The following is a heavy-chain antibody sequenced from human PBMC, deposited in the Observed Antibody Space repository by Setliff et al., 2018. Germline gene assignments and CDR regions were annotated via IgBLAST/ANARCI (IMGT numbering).Heavy chain of an antibody. Sequence: SETLSLTCAASGGTFTYYYWWNWVRQPPGKGLEWIGDIYQSGTTNYNPSLKSRVTISADTSKNQFSLKLKSVTAADTAVYYCARAPGRNIRGDYWGQGALVTVSS. CDR2: IYQSGTT. D-gene: IGHD3-10*01. CDR1: GGTFTYYYW. CDR3: ARAPGRNIRGDY. V-gene: IGHV4-4*02. J-gene: IGHJ4*02.